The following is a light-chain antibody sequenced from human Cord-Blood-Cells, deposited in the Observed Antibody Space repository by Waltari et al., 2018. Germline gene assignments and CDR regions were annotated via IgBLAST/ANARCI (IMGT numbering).Light chain of an antibody. V-gene: IGLV2-14*03. Sequence: QSALTQPASVSGSPGQSITISCTGTSSDVGGYNYVSWYQPHPGKAPKLTIYDVSNRPSGVSNRISGSKSGNTASLTISGLQAEDEADYYCSSYTSSSTWVFGGGTKLTVL. J-gene: IGLJ3*02. CDR2: DVS. CDR3: SSYTSSSTWV. CDR1: SSDVGGYNY.